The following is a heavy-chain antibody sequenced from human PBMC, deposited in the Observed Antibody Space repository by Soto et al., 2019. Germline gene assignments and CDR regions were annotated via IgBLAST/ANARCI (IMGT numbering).Heavy chain of an antibody. CDR1: GFIFSDFT. CDR3: AREKRHNSLGGRFGMDV. D-gene: IGHD1-1*01. Sequence: EVQLVESGGGLVKPGGSLRLSCAVSGFIFSDFTMNWVRQAPGKGLEWVASIGSSGGNSFYADSVKGRFIISRDNAKTSLDLQINSLRAEDTAVYYCAREKRHNSLGGRFGMDVWDQGTTVTVS. J-gene: IGHJ6*02. V-gene: IGHV3-21*01. CDR2: IGSSGGNS.